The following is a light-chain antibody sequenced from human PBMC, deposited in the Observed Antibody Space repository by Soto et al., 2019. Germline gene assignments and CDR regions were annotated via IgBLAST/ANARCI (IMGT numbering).Light chain of an antibody. V-gene: IGKV1-27*01. Sequence: DIQMTQSPSSLSASVGDRVTITCRASQGISNYLAWYQQKPGKVPKLLIYAASTLQSGVPSRFSGSGSGTDFTLTISSLQPGDVATYYCQKYNSAPSFGQGTKVEIK. J-gene: IGKJ1*01. CDR1: QGISNY. CDR3: QKYNSAPS. CDR2: AAS.